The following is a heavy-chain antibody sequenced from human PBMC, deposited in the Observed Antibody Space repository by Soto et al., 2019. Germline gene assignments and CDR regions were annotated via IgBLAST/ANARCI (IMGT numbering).Heavy chain of an antibody. D-gene: IGHD1-26*01. V-gene: IGHV4-59*01. CDR2: IYGTGTT. CDR3: AGFSSGTYLFDL. CDR1: DGSISSYY. J-gene: IGHJ5*02. Sequence: PSETLSLTCTVSDGSISSYYWSWIRQPPGKGLEWIGYIYGTGTTNYSPSLTNRVTISVDMSKNQFSLRLSSVTAADTAVDYCAGFSSGTYLFDLWGQGTPVTVSS.